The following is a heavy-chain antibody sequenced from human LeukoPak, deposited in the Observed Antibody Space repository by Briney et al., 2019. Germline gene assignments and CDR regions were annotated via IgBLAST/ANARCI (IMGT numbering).Heavy chain of an antibody. CDR3: ARDRPSVGTADSKNWFDP. Sequence: ASVKVSCKASGYIFTSYYMHWVRQAPGQGLEWMGIINPSGGSTNYAQKLQGRVTMTTDTSTSTAYMELRSLRSDDTAVYYCARDRPSVGTADSKNWFDPWGQGTLVTVSS. CDR1: GYIFTSYY. CDR2: INPSGGST. V-gene: IGHV1-46*01. D-gene: IGHD4-11*01. J-gene: IGHJ5*02.